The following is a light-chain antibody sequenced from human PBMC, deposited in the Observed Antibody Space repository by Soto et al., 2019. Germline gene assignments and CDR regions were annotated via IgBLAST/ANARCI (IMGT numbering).Light chain of an antibody. CDR3: QQYGSSRRT. CDR1: QSVSSSY. V-gene: IGKV3-20*01. J-gene: IGKJ2*01. CDR2: CSS. Sequence: EIVLTQSPGTLSLSPGERATLSCRASQSVSSSYLAWYQQKPGQAPRLLIYCSSSRATGIPDRFSGSGSGTDFTLTISRLEPEDFAVYYCQQYGSSRRTFGQGTKLEIK.